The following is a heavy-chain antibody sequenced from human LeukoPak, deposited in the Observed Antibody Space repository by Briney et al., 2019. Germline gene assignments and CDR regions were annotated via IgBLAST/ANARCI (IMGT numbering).Heavy chain of an antibody. J-gene: IGHJ4*02. D-gene: IGHD3-9*01. CDR3: AKGGYDILTGYDSPSDY. Sequence: GASVKVSCKASGYTFTNYGISWVRQAPGQGLEWMGWISAYNGNTNYAQKLQGRVTMTTDTSTSTAYMELRSLRSDDTAVYYCAKGGYDILTGYDSPSDYWGQGTLVTVSS. CDR1: GYTFTNYG. V-gene: IGHV1-18*04. CDR2: ISAYNGNT.